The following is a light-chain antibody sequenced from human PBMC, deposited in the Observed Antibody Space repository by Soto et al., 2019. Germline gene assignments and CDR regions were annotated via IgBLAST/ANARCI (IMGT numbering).Light chain of an antibody. J-gene: IGLJ1*01. CDR1: SSDIGAYNY. V-gene: IGLV2-14*01. Sequence: QSALTQPASVSGSPGQSITISCTGTSSDIGAYNYVSWYQQHPGKAPKLMIYAVTDRPSGVSSRFSGSKSANTASLTISGLQAEDEPDYYCSSYTSSSTLFGTGTKLTVL. CDR3: SSYTSSSTL. CDR2: AVT.